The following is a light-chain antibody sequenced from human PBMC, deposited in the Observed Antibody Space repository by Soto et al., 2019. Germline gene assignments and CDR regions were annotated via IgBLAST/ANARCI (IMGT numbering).Light chain of an antibody. CDR1: QSVGSSF. CDR2: GVA. J-gene: IGKJ2*01. Sequence: EIVLTQSPDPLSLSPGERATLSCRASQSVGSSFLACYQRKPGQTPRFLIHGVASWATGIPDRFSGTGSGTDFTLTISSLQAEDVAVYYCQQYRSAVPYTFGQGTKLEIK. V-gene: IGKV3-20*01. CDR3: QQYRSAVPYT.